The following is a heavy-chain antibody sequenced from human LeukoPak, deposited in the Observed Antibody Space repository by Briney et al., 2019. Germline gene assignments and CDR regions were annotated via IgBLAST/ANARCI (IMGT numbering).Heavy chain of an antibody. V-gene: IGHV1-69*05. Sequence: ASVKVSCKASGGTFSSYAIIWVRQAPGQGLEWMGGIIPIFGTANYAQKFQGRVTITTDESTSTAYMELGSLRSEDTAVYYCARSGIAAAVNWFDPWGQGTLVTVSS. CDR3: ARSGIAAAVNWFDP. CDR1: GGTFSSYA. D-gene: IGHD6-13*01. CDR2: IIPIFGTA. J-gene: IGHJ5*02.